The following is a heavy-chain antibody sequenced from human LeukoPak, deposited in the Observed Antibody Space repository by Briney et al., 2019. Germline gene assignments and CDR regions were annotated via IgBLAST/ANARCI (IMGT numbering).Heavy chain of an antibody. J-gene: IGHJ4*02. CDR1: GFTVSSNY. CDR3: ARVITDSNSWYGSDY. CDR2: IYSGGST. Sequence: PGGSLRLSCAASGFTVSSNYMSWVRQAPGKGLEWVSVIYSGGSTYYADSVKGRITISRDNSKNTLYLQMNSLRAEDTAVYYCARVITDSNSWYGSDYWGQGTLVTVSS. D-gene: IGHD6-13*01. V-gene: IGHV3-53*01.